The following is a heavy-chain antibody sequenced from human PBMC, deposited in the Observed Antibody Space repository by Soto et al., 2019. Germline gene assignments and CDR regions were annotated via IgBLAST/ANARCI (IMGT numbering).Heavy chain of an antibody. D-gene: IGHD3-3*01. CDR1: GFTFSSYW. V-gene: IGHV3-7*01. J-gene: IGHJ4*02. CDR3: ARDVVKRSYYDFWSGSLF. CDR2: IKHDAGET. Sequence: GGSLRLSCAASGFTFSSYWMSWVRQAPGKGLVWVVGIKHDAGETYYLDSVKGRFTVSRDNAKNSLYLQMDSLRVEDTAMYYCARDVVKRSYYDFWSGSLFWGQGSLVTVSS.